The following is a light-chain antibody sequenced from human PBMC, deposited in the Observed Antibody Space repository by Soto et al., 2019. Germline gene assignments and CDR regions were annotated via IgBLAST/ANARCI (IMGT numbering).Light chain of an antibody. CDR2: GAS. V-gene: IGKV3-20*01. J-gene: IGKJ1*01. Sequence: EIVLTQSPGTLSLSPGERATLSCRASQSVSSSYLAWYQQKPGQAPRLLIYGASSRATGIPDRFSGSGAGTDFTLTISRLEPEDFAVYYCQQYGSSPWTFGQAPKVA. CDR3: QQYGSSPWT. CDR1: QSVSSSY.